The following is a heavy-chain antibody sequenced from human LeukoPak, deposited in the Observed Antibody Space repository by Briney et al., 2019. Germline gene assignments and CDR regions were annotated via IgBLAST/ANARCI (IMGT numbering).Heavy chain of an antibody. D-gene: IGHD3-22*01. J-gene: IGHJ4*02. Sequence: GGSLRLSCAASGFTFRSYWMSGVPQAPGKGREWVAKIKKDGSEKYYVDSMKGRFTISRDNAKNSLYLQMNSLRAEDTAVYYCARGKYYYDSTGYYPGGDYWGQGTLVTVSS. CDR2: IKKDGSEK. CDR3: ARGKYYYDSTGYYPGGDY. V-gene: IGHV3-7*01. CDR1: GFTFRSYW.